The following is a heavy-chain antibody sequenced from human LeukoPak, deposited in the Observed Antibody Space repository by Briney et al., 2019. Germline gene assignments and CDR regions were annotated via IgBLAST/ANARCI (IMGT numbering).Heavy chain of an antibody. CDR3: AKIKAKIMRVRPDYFDS. J-gene: IGHJ4*02. Sequence: PGGSLRLSCAASGFTFNNYAMTWVRQAPGQGLEWVSSLSDSGDSKFYADSVKGRFTISRDNSKNTLYLQMDSLTAADTALYYCAKIKAKIMRVRPDYFDSWGQGTLVTVSS. V-gene: IGHV3-23*01. CDR1: GFTFNNYA. D-gene: IGHD3-16*01. CDR2: LSDSGDSK.